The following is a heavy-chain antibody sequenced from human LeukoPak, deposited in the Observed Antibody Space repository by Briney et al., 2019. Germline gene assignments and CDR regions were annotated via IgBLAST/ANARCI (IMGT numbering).Heavy chain of an antibody. Sequence: PSETLSLTCAVYGESFSGYYWSWIRQPPGKGLEWVGEINHRGSTNYNPSLKSRVTISVDTSKDQFSLKLNSVTAADTAIYYCARGDITTGGASFDHWGQGSLVTVSS. CDR3: ARGDITTGGASFDH. CDR1: GESFSGYY. J-gene: IGHJ4*02. CDR2: INHRGST. D-gene: IGHD2-21*01. V-gene: IGHV4-34*01.